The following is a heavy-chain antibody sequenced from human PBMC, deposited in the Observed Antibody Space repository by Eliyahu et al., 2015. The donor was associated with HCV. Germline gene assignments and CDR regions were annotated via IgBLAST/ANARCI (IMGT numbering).Heavy chain of an antibody. CDR2: IKQDGSEK. D-gene: IGHD2-15*01. CDR1: GFTFSSYW. Sequence: EVQLVESGGGLVQPGGSLRLSCAASGFTFSSYWMSWVRQAPGKGLEWVANIKQDGSEKYYVDSVKGRFTISRDNAKNSLYLQMNSLRAEDTAVYYCARDDRGVVVAATRVWDNRWGQGTLVTVSS. CDR3: ARDDRGVVVAATRVWDNR. J-gene: IGHJ4*02. V-gene: IGHV3-7*01.